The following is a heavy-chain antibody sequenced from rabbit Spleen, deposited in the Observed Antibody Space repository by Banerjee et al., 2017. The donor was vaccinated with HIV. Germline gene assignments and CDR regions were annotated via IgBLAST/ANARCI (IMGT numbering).Heavy chain of an antibody. V-gene: IGHV1S40*01. D-gene: IGHD6-1*01. CDR3: AREVLYAAYAGFGDATIYYFDL. CDR1: GFSFSSGYD. J-gene: IGHJ4*01. Sequence: QSLEESGGGLVKPGASLALTCKASGFSFSSGYDMCWVRQAPGKGLEWLACISAVSSGSTYYASWAKGRFTISKTSSTTVTLQMTSLTAADTATYFCAREVLYAAYAGFGDATIYYFDLWGQGTLVTVS. CDR2: ISAVSSGST.